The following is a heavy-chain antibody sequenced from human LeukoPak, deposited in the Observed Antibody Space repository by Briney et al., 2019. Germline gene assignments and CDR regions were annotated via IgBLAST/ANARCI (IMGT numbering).Heavy chain of an antibody. CDR3: ARGSENYYDSSGYYWNWYFDL. CDR2: IYYSGST. J-gene: IGHJ2*01. V-gene: IGHV4-59*01. CDR1: GGSISSYY. Sequence: SETLSLTCTVSGGSISSYYWSWIRQPPGKGLEWIGYIYYSGSTNYNPSLKGRVTISVDTSKNQFSLKLSSVTAADTAVYYCARGSENYYDSSGYYWNWYFDLWGRGTLVTVSS. D-gene: IGHD3-22*01.